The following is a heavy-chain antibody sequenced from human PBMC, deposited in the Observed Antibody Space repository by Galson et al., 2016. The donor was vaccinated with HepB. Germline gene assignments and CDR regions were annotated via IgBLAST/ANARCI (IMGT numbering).Heavy chain of an antibody. V-gene: IGHV3-7*01. J-gene: IGHJ6*04. D-gene: IGHD2-21*01. Sequence: SLRLSCAASGFSSGSYWMSWVRQTPGKGLSWLASIKQGGHEKYYMDSVKGRFTISRDDAKNSLYLQMDSLRVEGSAVYYCARVPYSYGLDVWGEGTTVTVSS. CDR2: IKQGGHEK. CDR1: GFSSGSYW. CDR3: ARVPYSYGLDV.